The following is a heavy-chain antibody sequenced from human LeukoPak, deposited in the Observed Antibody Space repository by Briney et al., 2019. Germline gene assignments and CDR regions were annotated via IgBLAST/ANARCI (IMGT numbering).Heavy chain of an antibody. D-gene: IGHD2-2*01. CDR1: GYTFTGYY. CDR2: INPNSGGT. Sequence: GASVTVSCKASGYTFTGYYMHWVRQAPGQGLEWMGWINPNSGGTNYAQKFQGRVTMTRDTSISTAYMELSRLRSDDTAVYYCAREYCSSTSCSNWFDPWGQGTLVTVSS. V-gene: IGHV1-2*02. J-gene: IGHJ5*02. CDR3: AREYCSSTSCSNWFDP.